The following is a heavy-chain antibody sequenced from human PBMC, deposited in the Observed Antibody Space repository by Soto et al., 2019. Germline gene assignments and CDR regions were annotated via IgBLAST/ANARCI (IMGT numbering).Heavy chain of an antibody. Sequence: QITLKESGPTLVKPTQTLTLTCTFSGFSLSTSGVGVGWIRQPPGKALEGLPLIYWDDDKRYSPSLKSMLTLTNDTSKNQVVLTMTNMDPVDTAKYYCAPSPNTGSSGWYRWFDPWGQGTLVTVSS. D-gene: IGHD6-19*01. J-gene: IGHJ5*02. V-gene: IGHV2-5*02. CDR1: GFSLSTSGVG. CDR3: APSPNTGSSGWYRWFDP. CDR2: IYWDDDK.